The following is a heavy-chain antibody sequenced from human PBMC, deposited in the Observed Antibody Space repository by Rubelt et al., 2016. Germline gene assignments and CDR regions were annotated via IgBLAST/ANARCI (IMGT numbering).Heavy chain of an antibody. CDR2: INHSGSA. J-gene: IGHJ4*02. Sequence: QVQLQQWGAGLLKPSETLSLTCAVYGGSFSGYYWSWIRQPPGKGQEWIGEINHSGSANYNPSLKSGVTISVDTAKNQFSLKLSSVTAADTAVYYCARVMVAATRPFDYWGQGTLVTVSS. CDR3: ARVMVAATRPFDY. CDR1: GGSFSGYY. D-gene: IGHD2-15*01. V-gene: IGHV4-34*01.